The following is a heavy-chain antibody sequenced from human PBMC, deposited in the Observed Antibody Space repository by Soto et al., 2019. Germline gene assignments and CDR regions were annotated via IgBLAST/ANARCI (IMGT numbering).Heavy chain of an antibody. V-gene: IGHV3-23*01. CDR2: INGPGDMT. Sequence: EVQLLESGGGLVQPGGSQRLSCDASGFTFSDFAMSWVRQAPGKGLEWVASINGPGDMTYYADSVRGRFTISRDKSTNTMSLQMIILSPEDTAVYYCAKDDGYYHWFFDYWGRGTLVTVSS. CDR3: AKDDGYYHWFFDY. J-gene: IGHJ4*02. D-gene: IGHD5-18*01. CDR1: GFTFSDFA.